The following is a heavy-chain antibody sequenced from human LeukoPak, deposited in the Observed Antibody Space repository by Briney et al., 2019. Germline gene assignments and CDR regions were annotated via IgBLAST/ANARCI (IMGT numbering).Heavy chain of an antibody. CDR2: ISSSSSYI. D-gene: IGHD3-10*01. CDR1: GFTFSSYS. J-gene: IGHJ4*02. CDR3: ASFRSGSYPRLDY. V-gene: IGHV3-21*01. Sequence: GGSLRLSCAASGFTFSSYSMNWVRQAPGKGLEWVSSISSSSSYIYYADSVKGRFTISRDNAKHSLYLQMNSLRAEDTAVYYCASFRSGSYPRLDYWGQGTLVTVSS.